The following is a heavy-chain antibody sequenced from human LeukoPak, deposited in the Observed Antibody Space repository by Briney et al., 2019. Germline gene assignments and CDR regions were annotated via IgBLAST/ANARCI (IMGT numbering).Heavy chain of an antibody. D-gene: IGHD3-10*01. V-gene: IGHV3-21*01. CDR3: ARSRNYGSGSYYLFDY. Sequence: GGSLRLSCAASGFTFSSYSMNWVRQAPGKGLEWVSSISSSSSYIYYADSVKGRFTISRDNAKDSLYLQMNSLRAEDTAVYYCARSRNYGSGSYYLFDYWGQGTLDTVSS. J-gene: IGHJ4*02. CDR2: ISSSSSYI. CDR1: GFTFSSYS.